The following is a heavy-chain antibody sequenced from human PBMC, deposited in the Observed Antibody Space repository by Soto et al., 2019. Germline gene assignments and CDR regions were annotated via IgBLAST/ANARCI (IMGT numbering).Heavy chain of an antibody. Sequence: GGSLRLSCAASGFTFSRHAMTWVRQAPGKGLEWVSGISWNSGSIDYADSVKGRFTISRDNAKNSLYLQMNSLRAEDTALYYCAKDIGRYYYYGMDVWGQGTTVTVSS. V-gene: IGHV3-9*01. CDR2: ISWNSGSI. CDR3: AKDIGRYYYYGMDV. CDR1: GFTFSRHA. J-gene: IGHJ6*02.